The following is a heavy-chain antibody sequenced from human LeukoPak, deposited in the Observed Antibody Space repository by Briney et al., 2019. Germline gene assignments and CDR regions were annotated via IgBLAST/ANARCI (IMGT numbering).Heavy chain of an antibody. V-gene: IGHV1-18*01. J-gene: IGHJ6*03. D-gene: IGHD2-8*01. Sequence: ASVKVSCKASGYTFTSYGISWVRQAPGQGLEWMGWISAYNGNTNYAQKLQGRVTMTTDTSTSTAYMELSSLRSEDTAVYYCAGSEYCTNGVCYPYYYYYYMDVWGKGTTVTVSS. CDR3: AGSEYCTNGVCYPYYYYYYMDV. CDR1: GYTFTSYG. CDR2: ISAYNGNT.